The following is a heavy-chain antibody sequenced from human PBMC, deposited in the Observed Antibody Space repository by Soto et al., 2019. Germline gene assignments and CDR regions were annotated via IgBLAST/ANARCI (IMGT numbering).Heavy chain of an antibody. Sequence: QVQLVQSGAEVKKPGASVKVSCKASGYTFTSYGISWVRQAPGQGLEWMGWISAYNGNTNYAQKLQGRVTMTTDTSASTAYMELRSRRADDTAVYYCARDAVLLWFGGSPAPGYWGQGTLVTVSS. V-gene: IGHV1-18*01. CDR1: GYTFTSYG. D-gene: IGHD3-10*01. J-gene: IGHJ4*02. CDR3: ARDAVLLWFGGSPAPGY. CDR2: ISAYNGNT.